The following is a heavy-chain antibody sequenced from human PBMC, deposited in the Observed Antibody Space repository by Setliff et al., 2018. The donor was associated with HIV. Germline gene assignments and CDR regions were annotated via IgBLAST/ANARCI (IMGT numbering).Heavy chain of an antibody. CDR3: ASLFSKEVAGDDY. J-gene: IGHJ4*02. V-gene: IGHV3-33*08. Sequence: GGSLRLSCAASGFRFRSYGMHWVRQAPGKGLEWVAIIWFDGNKKYYADSVKGRFTISRDKSKNKLYLQLNSLRAEDTAVYYCASLFSKEVAGDDYWGQGTLVTVSS. CDR1: GFRFRSYG. CDR2: IWFDGNKK. D-gene: IGHD6-19*01.